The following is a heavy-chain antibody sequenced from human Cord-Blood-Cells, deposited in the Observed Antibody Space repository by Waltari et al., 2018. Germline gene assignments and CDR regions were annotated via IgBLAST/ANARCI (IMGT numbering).Heavy chain of an antibody. CDR1: VGTFSSYA. CDR2: IIPIFGTA. D-gene: IGHD4-4*01. V-gene: IGHV1-69*06. J-gene: IGHJ3*02. Sequence: QVQLVQSGAEVKKPGSSVKASCKASVGTFSSYAISCVRQAPGQGLEWMGGIIPIFGTANYAQKFQGRVTITADKSTSTAYMELSSLRSEDTAVYYCARDLRLQSNDAFDIWGQGTMVTVSS. CDR3: ARDLRLQSNDAFDI.